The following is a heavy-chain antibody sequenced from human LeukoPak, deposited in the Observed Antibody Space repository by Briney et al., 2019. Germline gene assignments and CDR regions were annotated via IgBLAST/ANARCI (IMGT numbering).Heavy chain of an antibody. CDR3: ARRIAVGTGGGFDY. CDR2: IYYSGST. J-gene: IGHJ4*02. CDR1: GGSISSSSYY. Sequence: SETLSLTCTVSGGSISSSSYYWGWIRQPPGKGLEWIGSIYYSGSTYYNPSLKSRVTISVDTSKNQFSLKLSSVTAADTAVYYCARRIAVGTGGGFDYWGQGALVTVSS. V-gene: IGHV4-39*01. D-gene: IGHD6-19*01.